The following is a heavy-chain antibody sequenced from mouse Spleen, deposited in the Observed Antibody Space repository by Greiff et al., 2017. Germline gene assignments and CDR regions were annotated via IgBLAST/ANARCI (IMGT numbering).Heavy chain of an antibody. D-gene: IGHD2-12*01. J-gene: IGHJ1*03. V-gene: IGHV5-15*01. Sequence: EVKLVESGGGLVQPGGSLKLSCAASGFTFSDYGMAWVRQAPRKGPEWVAFISNLAYSIYYADPVTGRFPISRENAKNTLYLEMNSLRSEDTAMYYCARPGDDEGWYFDVWGTGTTVTVSS. CDR2: ISNLAYSI. CDR3: ARPGDDEGWYFDV. CDR1: GFTFSDYG.